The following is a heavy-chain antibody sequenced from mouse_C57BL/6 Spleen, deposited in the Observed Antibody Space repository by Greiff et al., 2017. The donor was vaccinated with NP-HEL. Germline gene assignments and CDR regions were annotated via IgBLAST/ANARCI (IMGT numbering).Heavy chain of an antibody. J-gene: IGHJ4*01. D-gene: IGHD2-1*01. CDR2: ISGGGGNT. Sequence: EVNVVESGGGLVKPGGSLKLSCAASGFTFSSYTMSWVRQTPEKRLEWVATISGGGGNTYYPDSVKGRFTISRDNAKNTLYLQMSSLRSEDTALYYCARYYGNYYYAMDYWGQGTSVTVSS. V-gene: IGHV5-9*01. CDR3: ARYYGNYYYAMDY. CDR1: GFTFSSYT.